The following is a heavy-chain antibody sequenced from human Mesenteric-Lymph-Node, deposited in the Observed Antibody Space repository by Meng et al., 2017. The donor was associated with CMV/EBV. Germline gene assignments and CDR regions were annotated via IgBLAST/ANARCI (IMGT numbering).Heavy chain of an antibody. D-gene: IGHD3-10*01. Sequence: QLQLQESGPGRVKPSDTLSLTCTVSGGSISSSSYYWGWIRQPPGKGLEWIGSIYYSGSTYYNPSLKSRVTISVDTSKNQFSLKLSSVTAADTAVYYCARPHYYGSGSSPWFDPWGQGTLVTVSS. CDR3: ARPHYYGSGSSPWFDP. V-gene: IGHV4-39*01. CDR2: IYYSGST. J-gene: IGHJ5*02. CDR1: GGSISSSSYY.